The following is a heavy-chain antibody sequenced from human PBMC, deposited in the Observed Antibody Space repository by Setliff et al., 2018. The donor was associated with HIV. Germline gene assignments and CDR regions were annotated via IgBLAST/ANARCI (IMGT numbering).Heavy chain of an antibody. D-gene: IGHD3-10*01. Sequence: SVKVSCKASGGTFSNYAISWVRQAPGQGLEWMGGIIPIFGSTKYAQKFQDRVTITADESTYTAEMELSSLTSEDTAVYYCARDDHYYGLGSILSEWYFALWGRGTLVTVSS. CDR1: GGTFSNYA. J-gene: IGHJ2*01. CDR2: IIPIFGST. CDR3: ARDDHYYGLGSILSEWYFAL. V-gene: IGHV1-69*13.